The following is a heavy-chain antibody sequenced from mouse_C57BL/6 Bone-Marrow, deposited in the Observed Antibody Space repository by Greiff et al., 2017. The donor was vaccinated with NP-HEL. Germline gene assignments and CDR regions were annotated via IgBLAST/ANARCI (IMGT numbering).Heavy chain of an antibody. V-gene: IGHV7-3*01. CDR2: IRNKANGYTT. Sequence: EVKLVESGGGLVQPGGSLSLSCAASGFTFTDYYMSWVRQPPGKALEWLGFIRNKANGYTTEYSASVKGRFTISRDNSQSILYLQMNALRAEDSATYYCARTMPGSSFYAMDYWGQGTSVTVSS. D-gene: IGHD1-1*01. CDR3: ARTMPGSSFYAMDY. CDR1: GFTFTDYY. J-gene: IGHJ4*01.